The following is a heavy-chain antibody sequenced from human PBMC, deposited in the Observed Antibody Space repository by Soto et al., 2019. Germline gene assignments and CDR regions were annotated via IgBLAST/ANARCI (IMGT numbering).Heavy chain of an antibody. D-gene: IGHD3-22*01. J-gene: IGHJ5*01. Sequence: QITLKESGPTLVKPTQTLTLTCTFSGFSLSTSGVGVGWIRQPPGKALEWLTLIWWDDNKRYNPFLNSRLTITKDTSKTPVVLTMTNMDPVDTGTFYCAHTSSGNYYWFDSWGQGTLVTVSS. CDR1: GFSLSTSGVG. V-gene: IGHV2-5*02. CDR3: AHTSSGNYYWFDS. CDR2: IWWDDNK.